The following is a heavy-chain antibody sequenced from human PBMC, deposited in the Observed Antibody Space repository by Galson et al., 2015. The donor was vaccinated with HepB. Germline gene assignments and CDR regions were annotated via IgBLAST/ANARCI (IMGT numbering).Heavy chain of an antibody. Sequence: SLRLSCAASGFHFSSYGMHWVRQAPGKGLEWVAVLWHDGGDKYYADSVRGRFTISRDNSKDTVYLQMSSLTAEDTAVYYCARDADQDTGWIDHWGQGALVVVSS. V-gene: IGHV3-33*01. D-gene: IGHD1-1*01. CDR2: LWHDGGDK. J-gene: IGHJ5*02. CDR3: ARDADQDTGWIDH. CDR1: GFHFSSYG.